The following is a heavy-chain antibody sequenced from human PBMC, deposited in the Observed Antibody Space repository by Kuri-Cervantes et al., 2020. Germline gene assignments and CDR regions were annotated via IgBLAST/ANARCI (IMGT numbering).Heavy chain of an antibody. CDR3: ARDKGADVLRFLEWSRTMDV. Sequence: GESLKISCAASGFTFSSYWMSWVRQAPGKGLEWVANIKQDGSEKYYVDSVKGRFTISRDNAKNSLYLQMNSLRAEDTAVYYCARDKGADVLRFLEWSRTMDVWGKGTTVTVSS. CDR2: IKQDGSEK. J-gene: IGHJ6*03. V-gene: IGHV3-7*01. CDR1: GFTFSSYW. D-gene: IGHD3-3*01.